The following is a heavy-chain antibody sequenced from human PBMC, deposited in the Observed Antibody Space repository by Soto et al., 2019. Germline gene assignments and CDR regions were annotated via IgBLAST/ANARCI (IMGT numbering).Heavy chain of an antibody. Sequence: ASVKVSCKASGYTFTSYGTSWVRQAPGQGLEWMGWISAYNGNTNYAQKLQGRVTMTTDTSTSTAYMELRSLRSDDTAVYYCARVPMITFGGVIVSKGPFDYWGQGTLVTVSS. CDR3: ARVPMITFGGVIVSKGPFDY. CDR2: ISAYNGNT. CDR1: GYTFTSYG. D-gene: IGHD3-16*02. J-gene: IGHJ4*02. V-gene: IGHV1-18*01.